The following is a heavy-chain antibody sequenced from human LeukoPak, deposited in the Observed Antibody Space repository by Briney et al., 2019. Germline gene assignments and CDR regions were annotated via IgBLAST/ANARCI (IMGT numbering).Heavy chain of an antibody. V-gene: IGHV1-69*13. J-gene: IGHJ5*02. CDR3: ARATQYYDFWSGYSNWFDP. CDR2: IIPIFGTA. Sequence: ASVKVSCKASGGTFSSYAISWVRPAPGQGLEWMGGIIPIFGTANYAQKFQGRVTITADESTSTAYMELSSLRSEDTAVYYCARATQYYDFWSGYSNWFDPWGQGTLVTVSS. CDR1: GGTFSSYA. D-gene: IGHD3-3*01.